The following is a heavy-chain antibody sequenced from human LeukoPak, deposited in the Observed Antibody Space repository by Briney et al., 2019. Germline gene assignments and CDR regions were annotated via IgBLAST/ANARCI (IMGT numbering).Heavy chain of an antibody. J-gene: IGHJ4*02. CDR1: GFAFNIYA. V-gene: IGHV3-23*01. CDR2: ISGDSATP. CDR3: AKVGSSTWYMYYFDY. Sequence: GGSLRLSCAASGFAFNIYAMPWVRQAPGKGLEWVSTISGDSATPYFADSVKGRFTISRDNSKNTLYLQMNSLRVEDTAVYYCAKVGSSTWYMYYFDYWGQGALVTVSS. D-gene: IGHD6-13*01.